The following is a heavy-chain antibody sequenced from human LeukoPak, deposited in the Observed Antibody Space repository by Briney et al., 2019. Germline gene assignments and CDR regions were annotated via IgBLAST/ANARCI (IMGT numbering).Heavy chain of an antibody. V-gene: IGHV3-7*03. Sequence: GGSLRLSCAPSGFTSTSYWMSWVRQAPGKGLEWVANIKQVGSEKYYMDSVKGRFTISRDNAKNSLYLQMNSLRAEDTAVYYCARDRRSGYSSGWYPFDPWGQGTLVTVSS. CDR2: IKQVGSEK. J-gene: IGHJ5*02. CDR1: GFTSTSYW. D-gene: IGHD6-19*01. CDR3: ARDRRSGYSSGWYPFDP.